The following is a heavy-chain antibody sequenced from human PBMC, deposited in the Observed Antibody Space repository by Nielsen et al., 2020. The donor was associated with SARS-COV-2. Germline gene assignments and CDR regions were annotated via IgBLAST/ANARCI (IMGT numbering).Heavy chain of an antibody. J-gene: IGHJ3*01. CDR3: ARDWSRAFDV. CDR2: ISFDGSNE. CDR1: GFSFSSYA. V-gene: IGHV3-30*04. Sequence: GESLKISCAASGFSFSSYAFDWVRQAPGKGLEWVSFISFDGSNEHYADSVKGRFTISRDSSNSTLYLQMNSLRAEDTALYYCARDWSRAFDVWGQGTMVTVSS.